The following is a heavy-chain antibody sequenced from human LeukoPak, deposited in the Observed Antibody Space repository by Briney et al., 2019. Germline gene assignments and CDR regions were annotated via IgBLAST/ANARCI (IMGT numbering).Heavy chain of an antibody. D-gene: IGHD6-13*01. Sequence: SETLSLTCTVSGGSISSYYWSWIRQPPGKGLEWIGYIYYSGSTNYNPSLKSRVTISVDTSKNQFSLKLSSVTAADTAVYYCARGGYSSSWYYFDYWGQGTLVTVSS. CDR1: GGSISSYY. CDR3: ARGGYSSSWYYFDY. V-gene: IGHV4-59*01. J-gene: IGHJ4*02. CDR2: IYYSGST.